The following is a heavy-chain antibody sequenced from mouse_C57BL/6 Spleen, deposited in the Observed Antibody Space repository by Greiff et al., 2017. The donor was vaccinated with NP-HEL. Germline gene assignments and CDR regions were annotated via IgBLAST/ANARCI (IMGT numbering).Heavy chain of an antibody. CDR3: ARDQAIYYDYDEFAY. D-gene: IGHD2-4*01. Sequence: DVKLVESGGGLVKPGGSLKLSCAASGFTFSSYAMSWVRQTPEKRLEWVATISDGGSYTYYPDNVKGRFTISRDNAKNNLYLQMSHLKSEDTAMYYCARDQAIYYDYDEFAYWGQGTLVTVSA. V-gene: IGHV5-4*01. J-gene: IGHJ3*01. CDR2: ISDGGSYT. CDR1: GFTFSSYA.